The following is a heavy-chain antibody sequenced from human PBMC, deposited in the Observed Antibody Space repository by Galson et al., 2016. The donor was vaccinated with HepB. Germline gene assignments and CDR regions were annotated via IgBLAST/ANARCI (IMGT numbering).Heavy chain of an antibody. CDR3: GRGATVGARVWFDP. CDR2: ITPIFGSA. V-gene: IGHV1-69*06. D-gene: IGHD1-26*01. J-gene: IGHJ5*02. Sequence: SVKVSCKASGGTFNSYDIHWVRQAPGHGLEWMGGITPIFGSATYAQKFQGRVTITAVKSAHTVYMELRSLRSEDTAVYYCGRGATVGARVWFDPWGQGTLVTVSS. CDR1: GGTFNSYD.